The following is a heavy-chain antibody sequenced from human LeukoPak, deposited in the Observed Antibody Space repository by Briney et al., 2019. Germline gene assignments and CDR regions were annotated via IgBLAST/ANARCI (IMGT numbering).Heavy chain of an antibody. CDR1: GYTFTSYY. J-gene: IGHJ4*02. CDR3: ATRTEVAGNPDN. CDR2: INPSGGST. Sequence: ASVKVSCKASGYTFTSYYMHWVRQAPGQGLEWMGIINPSGGSTSYAQKFQGRVTMTSDTSTSTVYLELSSLTSEDTAIYYCATRTEVAGNPDNWGQGTLVTVSS. D-gene: IGHD6-19*01. V-gene: IGHV1-46*01.